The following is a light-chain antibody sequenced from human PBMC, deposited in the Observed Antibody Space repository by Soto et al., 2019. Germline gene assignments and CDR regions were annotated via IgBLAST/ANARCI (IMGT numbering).Light chain of an antibody. J-gene: IGKJ4*01. CDR3: QQRSKWPST. V-gene: IGKV3-11*01. CDR2: DAT. CDR1: QSVSSY. Sequence: EIVLTQSPVTLSLSPGERATLSCRASQSVSSYLAWYQQKPGQAPRLLIYDATNRATGIPARFSSSGSGTDFTLTISSLEPEDFAVYYCQQRSKWPSTFGGGTKVEIK.